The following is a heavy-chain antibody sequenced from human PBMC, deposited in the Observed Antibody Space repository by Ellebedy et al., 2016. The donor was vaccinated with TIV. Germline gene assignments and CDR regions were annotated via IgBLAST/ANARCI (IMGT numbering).Heavy chain of an antibody. CDR1: GFTFSTYW. J-gene: IGHJ4*02. V-gene: IGHV3-7*03. CDR2: IKQDGSDK. D-gene: IGHD2-2*01. Sequence: GESLKISCAASGFTFSTYWMTWVRQAPGKGLEWVANIKQDGSDKYYVDSAKGRFTISRDNAKNSLYLQMNSLRAEDTAVYYCARSRYCSSASRGFLDYWGQGALVTVSS. CDR3: ARSRYCSSASRGFLDY.